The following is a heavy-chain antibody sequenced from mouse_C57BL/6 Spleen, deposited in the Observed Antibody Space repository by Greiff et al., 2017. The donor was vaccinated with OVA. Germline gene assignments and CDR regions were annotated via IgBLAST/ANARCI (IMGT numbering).Heavy chain of an antibody. D-gene: IGHD2-4*01. Sequence: VQLQQSGPELVKPGASVKISCKASGYTFTDYYMNWVKQSHGKSLEWIGDINPNNGGTSYNQKFKGKATLTVDKSSSTAYMELRSLTSEDSAVYYCARHHYDYDVARWGQGTLVTVAA. CDR1: GYTFTDYY. CDR3: ARHHYDYDVAR. V-gene: IGHV1-26*01. CDR2: INPNNGGT. J-gene: IGHJ3*01.